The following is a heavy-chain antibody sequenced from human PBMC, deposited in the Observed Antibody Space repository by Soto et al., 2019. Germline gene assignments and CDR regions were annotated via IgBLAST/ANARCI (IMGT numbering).Heavy chain of an antibody. CDR2: IWHDGSDK. J-gene: IGHJ6*02. CDR3: ARLSGDHSAFFSYGMDA. CDR1: GFTLSSNG. D-gene: IGHD2-21*01. Sequence: GGSLRLSCAASGFTLSSNGMHWVRQAPGKGLEWVAFIWHDGSDKYYADSVKGRFTISRDNARNTLSLQMNSLRADDTAVYYCARLSGDHSAFFSYGMDAWGQGTTVTVSS. V-gene: IGHV3-33*01.